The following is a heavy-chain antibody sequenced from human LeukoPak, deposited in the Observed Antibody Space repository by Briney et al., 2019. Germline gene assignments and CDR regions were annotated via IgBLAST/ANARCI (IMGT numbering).Heavy chain of an antibody. CDR2: IYSGGSI. CDR1: GFTVSSNY. J-gene: IGHJ4*02. D-gene: IGHD3-9*01. V-gene: IGHV3-66*01. CDR3: ARDLNDILTGYYTDY. Sequence: PGGSLRLSCAASGFTVSSNYMSWVRQAPGKGLEWVSVIYSGGSIYYADSVKGRFTISRDNSKNTLYLQMNSLRAEDTAVYYCARDLNDILTGYYTDYWGQGTLVTVSS.